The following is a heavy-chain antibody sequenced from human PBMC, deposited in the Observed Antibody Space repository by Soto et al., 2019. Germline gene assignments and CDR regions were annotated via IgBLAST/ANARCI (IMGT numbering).Heavy chain of an antibody. J-gene: IGHJ4*02. Sequence: PSESLRLSCAASGFTFSDYWMSWVRQAPGKGPEWVANIKFDGSVKQYVDSVRGRFTISRDNSRNSLFLQMNSLRAGDTAVYYCVKDGGYCSSTTCYSPRNHYFDSWGQGTLVTAPQ. CDR2: IKFDGSVK. CDR3: VKDGGYCSSTTCYSPRNHYFDS. CDR1: GFTFSDYW. D-gene: IGHD2-2*01. V-gene: IGHV3-7*03.